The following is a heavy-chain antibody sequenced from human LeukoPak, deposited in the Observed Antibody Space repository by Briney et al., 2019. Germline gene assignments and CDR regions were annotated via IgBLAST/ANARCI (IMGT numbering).Heavy chain of an antibody. Sequence: PGGSLRLSCAASGFTFSSYAMNWVRQIPGKGLEWVSGISGSGSSTYYVDSVKGRFTISRDNSKNTLFLQMNSLRAEDSAVYYCAREYWGSFDYCGQGTLVTVSS. CDR3: AREYWGSFDY. V-gene: IGHV3-23*01. D-gene: IGHD7-27*01. J-gene: IGHJ4*02. CDR1: GFTFSSYA. CDR2: ISGSGSST.